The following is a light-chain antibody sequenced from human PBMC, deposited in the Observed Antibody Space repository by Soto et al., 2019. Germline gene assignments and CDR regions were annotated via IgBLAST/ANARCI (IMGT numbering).Light chain of an antibody. V-gene: IGKV1-39*01. Sequence: DTQMTQSPSSLSASVGDRVMITCRASQTISTYLNWYQQKPGTAPKLLIYDASTLQSGVPSRFRGSGSGTDFTLTISNLQPEDFATFYCQQSFSRPMYTFGQGTKVDIK. J-gene: IGKJ2*01. CDR1: QTISTY. CDR2: DAS. CDR3: QQSFSRPMYT.